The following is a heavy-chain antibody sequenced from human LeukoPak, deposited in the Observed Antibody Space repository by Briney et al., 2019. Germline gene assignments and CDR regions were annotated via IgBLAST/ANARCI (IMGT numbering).Heavy chain of an antibody. D-gene: IGHD3-22*01. CDR3: ASTPPNHYYASSGYYPDY. Sequence: GGSLRLSCAASGITFSSYGMHWVRQAPGKGLEWVAVISYDGSNKYYADSVKGRFTISRDNSKNTLYLQMNSLRAEDTAVYYCASTPPNHYYASSGYYPDYWGQGTLVTVSS. V-gene: IGHV3-30*19. CDR1: GITFSSYG. J-gene: IGHJ4*02. CDR2: ISYDGSNK.